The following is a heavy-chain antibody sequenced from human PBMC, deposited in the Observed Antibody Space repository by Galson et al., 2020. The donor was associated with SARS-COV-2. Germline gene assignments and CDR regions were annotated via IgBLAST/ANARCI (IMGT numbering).Heavy chain of an antibody. J-gene: IGHJ5*02. Sequence: SETLSLTCTVSGGSLRSSNYYWGWIRQPPGKGLEWIGSVLNSGTTHYSPSLQSRVTISVDTSKNQFSLNLNSVTAADTAMYYCARDATSSGWYNWFDPWGQGTLGTVSS. CDR1: GGSLRSSNYY. CDR2: VLNSGTT. V-gene: IGHV4-39*07. CDR3: ARDATSSGWYNWFDP. D-gene: IGHD6-19*01.